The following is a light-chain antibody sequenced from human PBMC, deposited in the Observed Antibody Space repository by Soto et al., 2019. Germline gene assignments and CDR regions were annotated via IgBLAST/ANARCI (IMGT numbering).Light chain of an antibody. V-gene: IGLV1-40*01. CDR3: QSYDSSLSGWV. CDR2: GNS. Sequence: QAVVTQPPSVSGAPGQRVTISCTGSSSNIGAGYDVHWYQQLPGTAPKLLISGNSNRASGVPDRFSGSKSGTSASLAITGLQAEDEADYYCQSYDSSLSGWVFGGGTKLTVL. J-gene: IGLJ3*02. CDR1: SSNIGAGYD.